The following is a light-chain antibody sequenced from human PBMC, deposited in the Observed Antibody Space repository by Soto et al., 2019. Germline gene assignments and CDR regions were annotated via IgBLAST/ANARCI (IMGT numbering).Light chain of an antibody. Sequence: EIVMTQSPATLSVSAGDRATLSCRASQSVSDNLAWYQQKPGQAPRLLIYGASIRATGVPARLSGSGYGPEFTLTISNLQSDEFGVYYCQQYNFWSRSFGQGTNVDIK. V-gene: IGKV3-15*01. CDR1: QSVSDN. CDR2: GAS. CDR3: QQYNFWSRS. J-gene: IGKJ1*01.